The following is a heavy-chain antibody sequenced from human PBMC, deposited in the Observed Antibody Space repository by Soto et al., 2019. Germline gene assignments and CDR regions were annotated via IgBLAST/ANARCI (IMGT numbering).Heavy chain of an antibody. CDR3: ARDWKYCSSTSCSLPKDMDV. D-gene: IGHD2-2*01. CDR1: GGSISSGGYY. V-gene: IGHV4-31*03. CDR2: IYYSGST. Sequence: QVQLQESGPGLVKPSQTLSLTCTVSGGSISSGGYYWSWIRQHPGKGLEWIGYIYYSGSTYYNPSLKSRVTTPVDTSKNQFSLKLSSVTAADTAVYYCARDWKYCSSTSCSLPKDMDVWGQGTTVTVSS. J-gene: IGHJ6*02.